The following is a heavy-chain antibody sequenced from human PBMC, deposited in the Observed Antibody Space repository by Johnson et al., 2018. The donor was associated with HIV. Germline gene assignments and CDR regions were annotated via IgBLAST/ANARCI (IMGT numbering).Heavy chain of an antibody. CDR2: IYTGGST. Sequence: EKLVESGGGLVQPGRSLRLSCAASGFTFDDYAMHWVRQAPGKGLEWVSVIYTGGSTYYADSMKGRFTISRDTSKNTLYLQMNSLRAEDTAVYYCARLTWDQNRGWDAFDIWGQGTMVTVSS. D-gene: IGHD1-26*01. CDR3: ARLTWDQNRGWDAFDI. V-gene: IGHV3-66*02. J-gene: IGHJ3*02. CDR1: GFTFDDYA.